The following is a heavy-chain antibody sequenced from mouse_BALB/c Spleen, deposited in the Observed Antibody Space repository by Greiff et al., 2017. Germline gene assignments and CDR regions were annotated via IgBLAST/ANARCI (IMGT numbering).Heavy chain of an antibody. CDR2: IDPANGNT. D-gene: IGHD2-1*01. J-gene: IGHJ2*01. V-gene: IGHV14-3*02. CDR1: GFNIKDTY. CDR3: ARRRSYGNYFDY. Sequence: VQLQQSGAELVKPGASVKLSCTASGFNIKDTYMHWVKQRPEQGLEWIGRIDPANGNTKYDPKFQGKATITADTSSNTAYLQLSSLTSEDSAIYFCARRRSYGNYFDYWGQGTTLTVSS.